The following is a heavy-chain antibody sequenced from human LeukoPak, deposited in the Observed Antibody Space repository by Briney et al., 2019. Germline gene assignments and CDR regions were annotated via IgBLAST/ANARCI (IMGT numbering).Heavy chain of an antibody. CDR2: ISSSSSYI. Sequence: GGSLRLSCAASGFTFSSYSMNWVRQAPGKGLEWVSSISSSSSYIYYADSVKGRFTISRDNAKSSLYLQMNSLRAEDTAVYYCARGNGDYGEYFQHWGQGTLVTVSS. D-gene: IGHD4-17*01. CDR3: ARGNGDYGEYFQH. CDR1: GFTFSSYS. V-gene: IGHV3-21*01. J-gene: IGHJ1*01.